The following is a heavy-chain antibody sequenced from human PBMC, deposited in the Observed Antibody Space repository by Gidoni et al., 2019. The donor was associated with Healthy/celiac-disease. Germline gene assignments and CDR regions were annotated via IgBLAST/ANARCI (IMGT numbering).Heavy chain of an antibody. D-gene: IGHD6-13*01. J-gene: IGHJ6*02. CDR3: ARGPYSNPAGMDV. V-gene: IGHV3-33*01. CDR1: GFTFSSYG. Sequence: QVQLVESGGGVVQPGRSLRLSCAASGFTFSSYGMHWVRQAPGKGLEWVAVIWYDGSNKYYADSVKGRFTISRDNSKNTLYLQMNSLRAEDTAVYYCARGPYSNPAGMDVWGQGTTVTVSS. CDR2: IWYDGSNK.